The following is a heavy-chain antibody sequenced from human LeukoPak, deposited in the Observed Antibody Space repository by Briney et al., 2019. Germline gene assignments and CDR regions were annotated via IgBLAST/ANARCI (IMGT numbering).Heavy chain of an antibody. J-gene: IGHJ4*02. CDR1: GFSFNKYW. D-gene: IGHD2-15*01. CDR3: ARVGESCTSVSCYGDGLTDY. CDR2: ISGDGSTT. V-gene: IGHV3-74*01. Sequence: GGSLRLSCAASGFSFNKYWMHWVRQAPGKGLVWVSRISGDGSTTDYADSVKGRFTISRDNAKNTLYLQMDSLRAGDTAVYFCARVGESCTSVSCYGDGLTDYWAQGTLVTVSS.